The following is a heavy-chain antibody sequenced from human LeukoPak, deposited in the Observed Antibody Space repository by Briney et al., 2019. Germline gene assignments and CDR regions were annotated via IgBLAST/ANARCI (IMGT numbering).Heavy chain of an antibody. J-gene: IGHJ4*02. CDR1: GYSISSGYY. D-gene: IGHD3/OR15-3a*01. CDR2: IYHSGST. CDR3: ARSSVNSTRGLDY. Sequence: SETLSLTCTVSGYSISSGYYWGWIRQPPGKGLEWIGSIYHSGSTYYNPSLKSRVTISVDTSKNQFSLKLSSVTAADTAVYYCARSSVNSTRGLDYWGQGTLVTVSS. V-gene: IGHV4-38-2*02.